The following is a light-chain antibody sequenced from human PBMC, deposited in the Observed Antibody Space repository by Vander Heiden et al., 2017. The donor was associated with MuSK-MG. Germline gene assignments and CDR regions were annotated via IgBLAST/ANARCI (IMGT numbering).Light chain of an antibody. CDR1: QSISSW. CDR2: KAS. CDR3: QQYNSYSLT. J-gene: IGKJ5*01. Sequence: DIQMTQSPSTLSASVGDRVTITCRASQSISSWLAWYQQKPGTAPKLLIYKASNLESGVPSRFSGSGSGTEFTLTISSLQPDDFATYYCQQYNSYSLTFGQGTRMEIK. V-gene: IGKV1-5*03.